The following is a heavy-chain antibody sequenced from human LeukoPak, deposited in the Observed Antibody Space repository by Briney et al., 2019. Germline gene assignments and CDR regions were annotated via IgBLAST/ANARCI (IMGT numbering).Heavy chain of an antibody. CDR3: ARDPLDSRAFDI. Sequence: SETLSLTCTVSGGSISSSSYYWGWIRQPPGEGLEWIGSIYYSGSTYYNPSLKSRVTISVDTSKNQFSLKLSSVTAEDTAVYYCARDPLDSRAFDIWGQGTMATVSS. CDR2: IYYSGST. D-gene: IGHD3-22*01. J-gene: IGHJ3*02. CDR1: GGSISSSSYY. V-gene: IGHV4-39*02.